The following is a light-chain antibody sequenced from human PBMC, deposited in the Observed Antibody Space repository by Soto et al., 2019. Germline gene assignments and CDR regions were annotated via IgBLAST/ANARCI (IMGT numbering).Light chain of an antibody. CDR2: DAS. CDR1: QSVRSN. CDR3: QQYNSWPPT. V-gene: IGKV3-15*01. Sequence: VMTQSPASLSASAGDRATISCRASQSVRSNLAWYQQKPGQAPRLLIYDASTRETGVPARFSGSGSGTEFTLTISSLQAEDFAVYYCQQYNSWPPTFGQGTKVDIK. J-gene: IGKJ1*01.